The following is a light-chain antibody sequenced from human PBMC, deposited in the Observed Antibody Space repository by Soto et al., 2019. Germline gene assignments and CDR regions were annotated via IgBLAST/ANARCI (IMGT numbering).Light chain of an antibody. CDR1: QSVSNNY. CDR3: QQYATTLYT. V-gene: IGKV3-20*01. J-gene: IGKJ2*01. CDR2: GAS. Sequence: EIVLTQSPGTLSLSPGETATLSCGASQSVSNNYLAWYQQRAGQAPRLLIYGASSRAPGIPDRFTGRGSGTDFTLTISRLESEDFAVYHCQQYATTLYTFGQGTKVEI.